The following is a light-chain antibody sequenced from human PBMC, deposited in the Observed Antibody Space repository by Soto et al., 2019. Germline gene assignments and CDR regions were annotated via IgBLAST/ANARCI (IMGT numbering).Light chain of an antibody. J-gene: IGKJ4*01. CDR1: QGISSY. CDR2: AAS. V-gene: IGKV1-9*01. Sequence: DIQLTQSPSFLSASVGDRVTITCRASQGISSYLAWYQQKPGKAPKLLIYAASTLQSGVPSRFSSSGSGAEFTLTISSLQPEDFATYYCQQLNSYPPLTFXGGTKVDIK. CDR3: QQLNSYPPLT.